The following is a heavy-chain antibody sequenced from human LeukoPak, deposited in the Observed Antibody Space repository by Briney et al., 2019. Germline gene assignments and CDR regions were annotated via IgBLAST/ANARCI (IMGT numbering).Heavy chain of an antibody. CDR1: GFTFSSYG. D-gene: IGHD3-22*01. V-gene: IGHV3-30*18. Sequence: GGSLRLSCAASGFTFSSYGMHWVRQAPGKGLEWVAVISYDGSNKYYADSVKGRFTISRGNSKNTLYLQMNSLRAEDTAVYYCAKGEYYYDPADAFDIWGQGTMVTVSS. J-gene: IGHJ3*02. CDR2: ISYDGSNK. CDR3: AKGEYYYDPADAFDI.